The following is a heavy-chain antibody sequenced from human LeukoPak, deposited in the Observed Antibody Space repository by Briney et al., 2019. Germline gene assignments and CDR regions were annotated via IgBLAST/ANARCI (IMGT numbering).Heavy chain of an antibody. J-gene: IGHJ5*02. V-gene: IGHV4-31*03. CDR1: GGSISSGGYY. CDR3: AREVVVVPAAIQGFDP. CDR2: IYYSGST. Sequence: TLSLTCSVSGGSISSGGYYWSWIRQHPGKGLEWIGYIYYSGSTYYNPSLKSRVTISVDTSKNQFSLKLSSVTAADTAVYYCAREVVVVPAAIQGFDPWGQGTLVTVSS. D-gene: IGHD2-2*01.